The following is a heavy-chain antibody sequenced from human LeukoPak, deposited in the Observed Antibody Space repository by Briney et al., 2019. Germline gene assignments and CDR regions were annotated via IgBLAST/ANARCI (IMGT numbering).Heavy chain of an antibody. D-gene: IGHD6-6*01. J-gene: IGHJ4*02. Sequence: GASVKVSCKASGYTFTGYYMHWVRQAPGQGLEWMGRINPNSGGTNYAQKFQGRVTMTRDTSISTAYMELSRLRSDDTAVYYCARDLFGGASSSDYWGQGTLVTVSS. CDR1: GYTFTGYY. CDR2: INPNSGGT. CDR3: ARDLFGGASSSDY. V-gene: IGHV1-2*06.